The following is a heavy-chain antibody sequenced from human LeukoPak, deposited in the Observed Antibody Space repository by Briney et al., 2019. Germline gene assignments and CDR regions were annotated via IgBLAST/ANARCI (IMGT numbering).Heavy chain of an antibody. J-gene: IGHJ4*02. CDR2: INHSGST. V-gene: IGHV4-34*01. CDR1: GGSFSGYY. Sequence: SETLSLTCAVYGGSFSGYYWSWIRQPPGKGLEWIGEINHSGSTNYNPSLKSRVTKSVDTSKNQFSLKLSSVTAADTAVYYCARSLGISSIDYWGQGTLVTVSS. D-gene: IGHD1-26*01. CDR3: ARSLGISSIDY.